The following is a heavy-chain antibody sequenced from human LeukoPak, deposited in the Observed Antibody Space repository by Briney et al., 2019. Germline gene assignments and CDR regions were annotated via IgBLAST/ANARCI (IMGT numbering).Heavy chain of an antibody. CDR3: ARGPGVDY. Sequence: SETLSLTCTVSGGSINNYYWSWIRQPPGKGLEWIGYIYYTGSTKYNPSLKSRVTISLDTSKNRFSLKLNSVTAADTAVYYCARGPGVDYWGQGTLVTVSS. J-gene: IGHJ4*02. D-gene: IGHD4-17*01. CDR1: GGSINNYY. CDR2: IYYTGST. V-gene: IGHV4-59*01.